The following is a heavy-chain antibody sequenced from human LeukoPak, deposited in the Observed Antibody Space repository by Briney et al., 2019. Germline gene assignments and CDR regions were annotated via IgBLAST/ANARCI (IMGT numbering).Heavy chain of an antibody. V-gene: IGHV1-18*01. CDR3: ARDSSGWYRWFDP. CDR1: GYTFTSYA. CDR2: ISAYNGNT. Sequence: GASVKVSCKASGYTFTSYAIHWVRQAPGQGLEWMGWISAYNGNTNYAQKFQDRVTMTTDTSTSTAYMELRSLRSDDTAVYYCARDSSGWYRWFDPWGQGTLVTVSS. D-gene: IGHD6-19*01. J-gene: IGHJ5*02.